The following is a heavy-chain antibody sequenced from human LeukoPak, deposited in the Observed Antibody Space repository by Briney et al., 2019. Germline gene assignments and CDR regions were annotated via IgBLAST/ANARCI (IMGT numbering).Heavy chain of an antibody. D-gene: IGHD1-1*01. Sequence: GGSLRLSCAASGFTFRSHSMNWVRQAPGKGLEWISYIHSGDSTTYYADSVKGRFTISRDNAENSLYLQMNSLGAEDTAIYYCAIIGYNWRLDYWGQGILVTVSS. CDR3: AIIGYNWRLDY. J-gene: IGHJ4*02. V-gene: IGHV3-48*04. CDR1: GFTFRSHS. CDR2: IHSGDSTT.